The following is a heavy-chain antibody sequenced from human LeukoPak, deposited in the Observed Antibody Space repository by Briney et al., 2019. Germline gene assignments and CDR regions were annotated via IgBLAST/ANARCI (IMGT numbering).Heavy chain of an antibody. V-gene: IGHV3-23*01. CDR3: TKGGGSKAYFDY. CDR2: ISGSGGST. D-gene: IGHD1-26*01. Sequence: GGSLRLSCAASGFTFSSYAMSWVRQAPGKGLDWVSTISGSGGSTYYADSVKGRFTISRDNSKNTLYLQMNSLRAEDTAVYYCTKGGGSKAYFDYWGQGTLVTVSS. CDR1: GFTFSSYA. J-gene: IGHJ4*02.